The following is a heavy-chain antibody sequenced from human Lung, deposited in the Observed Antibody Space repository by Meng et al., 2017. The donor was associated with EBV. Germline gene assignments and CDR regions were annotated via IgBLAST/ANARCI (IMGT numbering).Heavy chain of an antibody. CDR3: ARFSSSKGLDY. CDR1: GCSNNSGGYY. CDR2: IYYSGST. Sequence: GLATPSPTRSLTCHVSGCSNNSGGYYWSWIRQHPGKGLEWIGYIYYSGSTYYNPSLKSLVTISVDTSKNQFSLKLSSVTAADTAVYYCARFSSSKGLDYWGQGTLVTVSS. V-gene: IGHV4-31*01. D-gene: IGHD4-11*01. J-gene: IGHJ4*02.